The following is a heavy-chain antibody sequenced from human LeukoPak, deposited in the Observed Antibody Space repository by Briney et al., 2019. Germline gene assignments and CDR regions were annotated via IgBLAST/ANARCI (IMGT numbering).Heavy chain of an antibody. J-gene: IGHJ4*02. D-gene: IGHD2-21*01. CDR1: GFIFSGYW. Sequence: GGSLRLSCAASGFIFSGYWMSWVRQAPGKGLEWVANINDDGSEKHYVDSVKGRFIISRENAKNSLGLQMNSLRAEDTAVYYCARGGFAPDYWGQGTLVTVSS. CDR3: ARGGFAPDY. V-gene: IGHV3-7*05. CDR2: INDDGSEK.